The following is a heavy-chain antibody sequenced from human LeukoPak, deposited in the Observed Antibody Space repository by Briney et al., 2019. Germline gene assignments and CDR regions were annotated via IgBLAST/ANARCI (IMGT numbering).Heavy chain of an antibody. D-gene: IGHD3-22*01. J-gene: IGHJ4*02. V-gene: IGHV3-64*01. Sequence: GGSLRLSCVASGFTLRRLAMQWVGPAPGRGLEYVSAISSHGVTYYSNSVKGRFTISRDDSKNTVYLQLDSLRTDDTAVYFCARDHYDSSGYWYFLDYWGQGAPVTVSS. CDR2: ISSHGVT. CDR1: GFTLRRLA. CDR3: ARDHYDSSGYWYFLDY.